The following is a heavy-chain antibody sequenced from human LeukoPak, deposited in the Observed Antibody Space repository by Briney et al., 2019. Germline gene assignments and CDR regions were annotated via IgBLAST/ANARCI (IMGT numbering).Heavy chain of an antibody. Sequence: SETLSLTCTVSGGSISGYYWSWLRQSPGKGLEWIGYIYHSGLTDYNPSLRSRLTISVDTSRTQFSLKLPSATAADTAMYYCARDQRCSRSDGGCDQWYFDLWGRGTLVTVSS. V-gene: IGHV4-59*01. CDR2: IYHSGLT. CDR1: GGSISGYY. D-gene: IGHD2-15*01. CDR3: ARDQRCSRSDGGCDQWYFDL. J-gene: IGHJ2*01.